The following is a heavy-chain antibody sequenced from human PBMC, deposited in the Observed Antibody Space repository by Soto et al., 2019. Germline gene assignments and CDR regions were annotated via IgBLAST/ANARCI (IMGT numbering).Heavy chain of an antibody. CDR1: GYSFTSYW. D-gene: IGHD6-13*01. V-gene: IGHV5-10-1*03. CDR2: IDPSDSYT. CDR3: ARHALIAAAGQYGMDV. J-gene: IGHJ6*02. Sequence: VQLVQSGAEVKKPGESLRISCKGSGYSFTSYWISWVRQMPGKGMEWMGRIDPSDSYTNYSPTFQGHVTISADKSISTADLQWSSLKASDTAMYYCARHALIAAAGQYGMDVWGQGTTVTVSS.